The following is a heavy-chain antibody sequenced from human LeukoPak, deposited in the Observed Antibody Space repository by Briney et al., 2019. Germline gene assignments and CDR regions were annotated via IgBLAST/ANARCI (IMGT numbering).Heavy chain of an antibody. CDR1: GYTFTSYY. J-gene: IGHJ4*02. Sequence: ASAKVSCEASGYTFTSYYMYWVRQAPGQGLEWMGIINPSGGSTSYAQKFQGRVTMTRDTSTSTVYMELSSLRSEDTAVYYCARVNRDSSSWYYFDYWGQGTLVTVSS. CDR2: INPSGGST. D-gene: IGHD6-13*01. V-gene: IGHV1-46*01. CDR3: ARVNRDSSSWYYFDY.